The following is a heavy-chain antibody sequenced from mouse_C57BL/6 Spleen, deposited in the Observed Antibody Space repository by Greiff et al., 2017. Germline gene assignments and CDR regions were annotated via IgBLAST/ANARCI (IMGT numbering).Heavy chain of an antibody. Sequence: DVQLVESGGGLVKPGGSLKLSCAASGFTFSDYGMHWVRQAPEKGLEWVAYISSGSSTIYYADTVKGRFTISRDNAKNTLFLQMTSLRSEDSAVYYCAREGDGIDYWGQGTTLTVSS. CDR1: GFTFSDYG. D-gene: IGHD1-2*01. CDR2: ISSGSSTI. CDR3: AREGDGIDY. J-gene: IGHJ2*01. V-gene: IGHV5-17*01.